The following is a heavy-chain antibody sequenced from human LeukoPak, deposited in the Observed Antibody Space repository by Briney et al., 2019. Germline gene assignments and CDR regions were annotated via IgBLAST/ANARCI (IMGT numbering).Heavy chain of an antibody. J-gene: IGHJ4*02. CDR3: GKTTTGYSSGQKPAWPVDY. Sequence: GRSLRLSCVASGFTFNTYAMYWVRQAPGKGLEWVSGVFGSGGSAHYADSVKGRFTISRDNSKNTVYLEMSSLRAEDTAIYYCGKTTTGYSSGQKPAWPVDYWGQGTLVTVSS. V-gene: IGHV3-23*01. CDR2: VFGSGGSA. D-gene: IGHD6-19*01. CDR1: GFTFNTYA.